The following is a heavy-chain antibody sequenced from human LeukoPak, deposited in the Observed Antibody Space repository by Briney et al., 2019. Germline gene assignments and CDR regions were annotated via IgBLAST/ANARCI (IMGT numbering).Heavy chain of an antibody. CDR1: GGSISSYY. CDR3: ASTTKARAFDI. D-gene: IGHD4-11*01. Sequence: SETLSLTCTVSGGSISSYYWSWIRQPPGKGLEWIGYIYYSGSTNYNPSLKSRVAISVDTSKKQFSLKLISVTAADTAVYYCASTTKARAFDIWGQGTMVTVSS. V-gene: IGHV4-59*01. CDR2: IYYSGST. J-gene: IGHJ3*02.